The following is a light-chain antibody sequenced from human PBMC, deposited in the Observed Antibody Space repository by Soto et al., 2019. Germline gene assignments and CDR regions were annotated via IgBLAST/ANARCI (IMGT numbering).Light chain of an antibody. J-gene: IGKJ1*01. CDR2: KAS. CDR3: QRYNSYAWT. CDR1: QSISNW. V-gene: IGKV1-5*03. Sequence: DIQMTQSPSTLSASVGDRVTITCRASQSISNWLAWYQQKSGKAPKLLIYKASSLESGVPSRFSGSGSGTAFTLTISSVQPDDFATYYCQRYNSYAWTFGQGTKVEIK.